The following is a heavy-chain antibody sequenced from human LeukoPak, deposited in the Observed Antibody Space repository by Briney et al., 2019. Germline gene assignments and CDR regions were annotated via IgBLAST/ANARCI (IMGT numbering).Heavy chain of an antibody. V-gene: IGHV4-34*01. CDR2: INHSGST. J-gene: IGHJ4*02. Sequence: SETLSLTCAVYGGSFSGYYWSWIRQPPGKGLEWIGEINHSGSTNYNPSLKSRVTISVDTSKNQFSLKLSSVTAADTAVYYCAREYHYDSSGFPNYDYWGQGTLVTVSS. CDR1: GGSFSGYY. D-gene: IGHD3-22*01. CDR3: AREYHYDSSGFPNYDY.